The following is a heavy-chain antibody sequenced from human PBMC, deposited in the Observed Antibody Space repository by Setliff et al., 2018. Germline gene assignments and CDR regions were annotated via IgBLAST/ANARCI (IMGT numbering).Heavy chain of an antibody. CDR3: AREVVGAPSAFDI. Sequence: GGSLRLSCAASGFTFSDAWMSWVRQAPGKGLEWVALISSDGSHKYYTDSVKGRFTISRDNARDSLFLQMNTLRAEDTAVYYCAREVVGAPSAFDIWGQGTMVTVSS. CDR2: ISSDGSHK. J-gene: IGHJ3*02. V-gene: IGHV3-33*08. D-gene: IGHD1-26*01. CDR1: GFTFSDAW.